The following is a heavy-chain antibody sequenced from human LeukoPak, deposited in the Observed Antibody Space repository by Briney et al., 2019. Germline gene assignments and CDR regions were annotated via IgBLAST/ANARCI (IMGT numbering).Heavy chain of an antibody. D-gene: IGHD4-17*01. CDR1: GFTFSSYW. V-gene: IGHV3-7*01. CDR3: ARGHWGDYPPRKPFDY. J-gene: IGHJ4*02. CDR2: IKQDGSEK. Sequence: PGGSLRLSCAASGFTFSSYWMSWVRQAPGKGLEWVANIKQDGSEKYYVDSVKGRFTISRDNAKNSLYLQMNSLRAEDTAVYYCARGHWGDYPPRKPFDYWGQGTLVTVSS.